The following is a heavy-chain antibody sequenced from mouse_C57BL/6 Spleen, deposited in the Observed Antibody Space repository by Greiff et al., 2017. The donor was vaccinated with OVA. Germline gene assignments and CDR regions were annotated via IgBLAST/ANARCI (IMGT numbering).Heavy chain of an antibody. Sequence: EVQLVESGGGLVKPGGSLKLSCAASGFTFSSYTMSWVRQTPEKRLEWVATISGGGGNTYYPDSVKGRFTISRDNAKNTLYLQMSSLRSEDTALYYCARHKAKGYWYFDVWGTGTTVTVSS. V-gene: IGHV5-9*01. D-gene: IGHD1-1*01. CDR2: ISGGGGNT. J-gene: IGHJ1*03. CDR1: GFTFSSYT. CDR3: ARHKAKGYWYFDV.